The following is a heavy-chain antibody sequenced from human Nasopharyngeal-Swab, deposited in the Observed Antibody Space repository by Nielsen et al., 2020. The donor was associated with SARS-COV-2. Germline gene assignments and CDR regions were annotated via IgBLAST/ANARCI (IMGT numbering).Heavy chain of an antibody. CDR1: GGTFSSYA. CDR3: ARGDTIFGKGSYDAFDI. CDR2: IIPIFGTA. V-gene: IGHV1-69*06. Sequence: SVKVSCKASGGTFSSYAISWVRQAPGQGLEWMGGIIPIFGTANYAQKFQGRVTITADKSTSTAYMELSSLRSEDTAVCYCARGDTIFGKGSYDAFDIWGQGTMVTVSS. D-gene: IGHD3-3*01. J-gene: IGHJ3*02.